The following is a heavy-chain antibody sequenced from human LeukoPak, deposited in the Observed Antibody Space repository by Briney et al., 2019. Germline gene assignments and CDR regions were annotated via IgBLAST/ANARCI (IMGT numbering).Heavy chain of an antibody. J-gene: IGHJ5*02. CDR2: INHSGST. D-gene: IGHD3-10*01. CDR1: GGSFSGYY. CDR3: ARTSYYYGSGSYYPNWFDP. V-gene: IGHV4-34*01. Sequence: SETLSLTCAVYGGSFSGYYWSWIRQPPGKGLEWIGEINHSGSTNYNPSLKSRVTISVDTSKNQFSLKLSSVTAADTAVYYCARTSYYYGSGSYYPNWFDPWGQGTLATVSS.